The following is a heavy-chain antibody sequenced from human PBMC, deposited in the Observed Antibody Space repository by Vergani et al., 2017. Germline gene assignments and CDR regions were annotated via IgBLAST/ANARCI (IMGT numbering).Heavy chain of an antibody. CDR2: IYYSGST. D-gene: IGHD5-18*01. J-gene: IGHJ4*02. CDR3: ARDTAMVKGLDY. Sequence: QLQLQESGPGLVKPSETLSLTCTVSGGSISSSSYYWGWIRQPPGKGLEWIGSIYYSGSTYYNPSLKSRVTISVDTSKNQFSLKLSSVTAADTALYYCARDTAMVKGLDYWGQGTLVTVSS. CDR1: GGSISSSSYY. V-gene: IGHV4-39*01.